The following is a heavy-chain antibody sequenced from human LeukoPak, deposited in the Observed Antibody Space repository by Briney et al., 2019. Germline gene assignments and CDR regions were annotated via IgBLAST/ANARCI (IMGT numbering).Heavy chain of an antibody. CDR2: IYYSGST. CDR3: ARAGAVAGYDY. Sequence: SETLSLTCTVSGGSISSFYWSWIRQPPGMGLEWIGYIYYSGSTNYNPSLQSRVTISVDTSKNQFSLKLSSVTAADTAVYYCARAGAVAGYDYWGQGTLVTVSS. CDR1: GGSISSFY. D-gene: IGHD6-19*01. J-gene: IGHJ4*02. V-gene: IGHV4-59*01.